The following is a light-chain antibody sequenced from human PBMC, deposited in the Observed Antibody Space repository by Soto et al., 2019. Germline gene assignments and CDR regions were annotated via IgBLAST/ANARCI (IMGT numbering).Light chain of an antibody. Sequence: IVMTQSPLSLPVTPGEPASISCRSSQSLLHSNGYNYLDWYLQKPGQSPQLLIYLGSNRASGVPDRFSGSGSGTDFTLKISRVEAEDVGVYYCMQTLQSPPLPFGGGTKVEIK. CDR1: QSLLHSNGYNY. CDR2: LGS. CDR3: MQTLQSPPLP. V-gene: IGKV2-28*01. J-gene: IGKJ4*01.